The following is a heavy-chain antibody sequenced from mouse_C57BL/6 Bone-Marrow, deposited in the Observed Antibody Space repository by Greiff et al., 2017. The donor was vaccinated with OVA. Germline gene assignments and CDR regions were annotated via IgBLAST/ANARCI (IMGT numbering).Heavy chain of an antibody. CDR3: ATSNYEDY. D-gene: IGHD2-5*01. V-gene: IGHV5-17*01. J-gene: IGHJ2*01. CDR1: GFTFSDYG. CDR2: ISSGSSTI. Sequence: EVKLVESGGGLVKPGGSLKLSCAASGFTFSDYGMHWVRQAPEKGLEWVAYISSGSSTIYYADTVKGRFTISRANAKNTLFLQMTSLRSEDTAMYYCATSNYEDYWGQGTTLTVSS.